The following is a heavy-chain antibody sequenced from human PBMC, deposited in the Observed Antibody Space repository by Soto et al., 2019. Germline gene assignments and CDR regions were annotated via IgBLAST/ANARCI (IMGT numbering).Heavy chain of an antibody. CDR1: GFTFSSYA. CDR2: ISGSGGST. Sequence: GGSLRLSCAASGFTFSSYAMSWVRQAPGQGLEWVSAISGSGGSTYYADSVKGRFTISRDNSKNTLYLQMNSLRAEDTAVSYYANIWGHYDYNMDVYGEAITFSVAS. J-gene: IGHJ6*01. CDR3: ANIWGHYDYNMDV. D-gene: IGHD7-27*01. V-gene: IGHV3-23*01.